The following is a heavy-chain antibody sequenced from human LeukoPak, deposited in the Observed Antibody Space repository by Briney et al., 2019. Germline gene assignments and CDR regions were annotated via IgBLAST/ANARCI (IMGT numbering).Heavy chain of an antibody. V-gene: IGHV3-11*04. J-gene: IGHJ3*02. D-gene: IGHD2-15*01. CDR2: ISSSGRSV. Sequence: PAGSLRLSCAASGFTVSSNYKSWVRQPPGKGQERESFISSSGRSVYYADSMKGRFSVSRDKAKNSVYLKMNSLRGEDTAVYYCARDLGCGGSRAPARAFDIWGQGNMVTVSS. CDR1: GFTVSSNY. CDR3: ARDLGCGGSRAPARAFDI.